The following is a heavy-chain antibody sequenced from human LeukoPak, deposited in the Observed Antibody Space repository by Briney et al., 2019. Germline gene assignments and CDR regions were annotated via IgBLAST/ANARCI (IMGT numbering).Heavy chain of an antibody. Sequence: SGGSLRLSCAASGFTFSSYAMHWVRQAPGKGLEWVAVISYDGSNKYYADSVKGRFTISRDNSKNTLYLQMNNLRAEDTAIYYCARVGSRYCSGANCYDGFWGQGTLVSVSS. J-gene: IGHJ4*02. CDR3: ARVGSRYCSGANCYDGF. CDR2: ISYDGSNK. V-gene: IGHV3-30-3*01. D-gene: IGHD2-15*01. CDR1: GFTFSSYA.